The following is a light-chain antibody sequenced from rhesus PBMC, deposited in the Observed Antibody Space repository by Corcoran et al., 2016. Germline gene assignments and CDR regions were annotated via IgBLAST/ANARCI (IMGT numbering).Light chain of an antibody. Sequence: DIQMTQSPSSLSASVGDRVTITCRASENVNNYLNWYQQKPGKAPKLLLYKASTLESGVPSRFSGSGSGTYYTFTISSLQPEDFSTYYCQHGYATPLTFGGGTKVELK. J-gene: IGKJ4*01. CDR2: KAS. V-gene: IGKV1-74*01. CDR3: QHGYATPLT. CDR1: ENVNNY.